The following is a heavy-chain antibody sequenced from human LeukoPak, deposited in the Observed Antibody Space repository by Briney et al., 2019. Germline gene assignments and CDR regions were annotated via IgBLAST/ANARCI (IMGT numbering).Heavy chain of an antibody. CDR2: INHSGST. CDR3: ATIVAAAAIGYFDY. CDR1: GGSFSGYY. D-gene: IGHD2-2*02. Sequence: SETLSLTCAVYGGSFSGYYWSWIRQPPGKGLEWIGEINHSGSTNYNPSLKSRVTISVDTSKNQFSLKLSSVTAADTAVYYCATIVAAAAIGYFDYWGQGTLVTVSS. J-gene: IGHJ4*02. V-gene: IGHV4-34*01.